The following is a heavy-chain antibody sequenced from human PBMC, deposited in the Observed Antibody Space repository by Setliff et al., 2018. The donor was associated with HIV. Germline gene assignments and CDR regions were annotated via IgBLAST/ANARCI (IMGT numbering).Heavy chain of an antibody. CDR3: ARMSVSAAVYFDS. CDR1: GDSISSDDHY. Sequence: KPSETLSLTCTVSGDSISSDDHYWSWIRQTPGKGLEWIGYIFNTGSTYYKSSLASRLTMSIDTSRNQFSLKLRSVTAADTAVFYCARMSVSAAVYFDSWGQGTLVTVSS. V-gene: IGHV4-30-4*08. J-gene: IGHJ4*02. CDR2: IFNTGST. D-gene: IGHD6-25*01.